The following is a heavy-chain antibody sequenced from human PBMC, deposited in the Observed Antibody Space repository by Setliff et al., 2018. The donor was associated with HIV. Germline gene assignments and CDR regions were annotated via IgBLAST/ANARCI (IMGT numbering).Heavy chain of an antibody. Sequence: SVKVSCKASGGPFTSSSIGWVRQAPGQGLEWMGRIIPILGVPRYAQKFQGRVTITADKSTLFLQMNSLRAEDTAVYYCAKTLPTLYPPHDYYFAMDVWGQGTTVTVSS. CDR2: IIPILGVP. J-gene: IGHJ6*02. CDR3: AKTLPTLYPPHDYYFAMDV. D-gene: IGHD2-15*01. CDR1: GGPFTSSS. V-gene: IGHV1-69*02.